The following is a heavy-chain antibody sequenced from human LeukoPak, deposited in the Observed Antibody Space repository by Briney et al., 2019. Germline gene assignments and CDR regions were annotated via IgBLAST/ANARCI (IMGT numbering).Heavy chain of an antibody. CDR3: AKDLRDYYGSGSYDY. Sequence: GGSLRLSCAASGFTFSSYEMNWVRQAPGKGLEWVTVISYDGSNKYYADSVKGRFTISRDNSKNTLYLQMNSLRAEDTAVYYCAKDLRDYYGSGSYDYWGQGTLVTVSS. D-gene: IGHD3-10*01. J-gene: IGHJ4*02. CDR1: GFTFSSYE. CDR2: ISYDGSNK. V-gene: IGHV3-30*18.